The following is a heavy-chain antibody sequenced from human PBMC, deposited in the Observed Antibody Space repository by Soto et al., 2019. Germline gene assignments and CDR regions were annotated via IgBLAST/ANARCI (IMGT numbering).Heavy chain of an antibody. V-gene: IGHV3-21*01. CDR1: GFTFSSYS. CDR2: ISSSSSYI. CDR3: ARAFTYAIPHNFDY. Sequence: GGSLRLSCAASGFTFSSYSMNWVRQAPGKGLEWVSSISSSSSYIYYADSVKGRFTISRDNAKNSLYLQMNSLRAEDTAVYYCARAFTYAIPHNFDYWGQGTLVTVSS. J-gene: IGHJ4*02. D-gene: IGHD2-8*01.